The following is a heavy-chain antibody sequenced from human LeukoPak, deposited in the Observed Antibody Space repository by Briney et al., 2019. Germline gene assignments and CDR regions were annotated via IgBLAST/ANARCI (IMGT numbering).Heavy chain of an antibody. V-gene: IGHV4-61*02. J-gene: IGHJ4*02. Sequence: PSQTLSLTCTVSGGSISSGSYYWSWIRQPAGKGLEWIATIYYSGSTYYNPSLKSRVTISVDTSKNQFSLKLSSVTAADTAVYYCARAYYYDSSGFLAFDYWGQGTLVTVSS. CDR1: GGSISSGSYY. D-gene: IGHD3-22*01. CDR3: ARAYYYDSSGFLAFDY. CDR2: IYYSGST.